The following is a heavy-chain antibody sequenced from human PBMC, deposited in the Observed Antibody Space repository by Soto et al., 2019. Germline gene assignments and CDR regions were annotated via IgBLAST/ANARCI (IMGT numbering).Heavy chain of an antibody. V-gene: IGHV4-30-4*01. Sequence: SETLSLTCTVSGDSISNSDYYWNWIRQSPGKGLEWIASIDYSGSTYYNPSLKSRVVISADTSKNLFSLKLRSVTAADTALYFWAGDGPYYYGFNAGGQG. CDR3: AGDGPYYYGFNA. CDR1: GDSISNSDYY. CDR2: IDYSGST. D-gene: IGHD3-16*01. J-gene: IGHJ5*01.